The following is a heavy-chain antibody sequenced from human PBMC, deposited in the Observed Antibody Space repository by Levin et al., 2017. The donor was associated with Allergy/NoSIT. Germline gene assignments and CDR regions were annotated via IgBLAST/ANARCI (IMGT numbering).Heavy chain of an antibody. V-gene: IGHV3-30-3*01. CDR1: GFTFSSYA. Sequence: PGGSLRLSCAASGFTFSSYAMHWVRQAPGKGLEWVAVISYDGSNKYYADSVKGRFTISRDNSKNTLYLQMNSLRAEDTAVYYCARERGSWYYYGMDVWGQGTTVTVSS. D-gene: IGHD6-13*01. CDR3: ARERGSWYYYGMDV. J-gene: IGHJ6*02. CDR2: ISYDGSNK.